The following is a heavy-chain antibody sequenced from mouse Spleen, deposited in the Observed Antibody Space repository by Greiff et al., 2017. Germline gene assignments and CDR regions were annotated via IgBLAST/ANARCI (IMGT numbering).Heavy chain of an antibody. Sequence: QVQLKESGAELVRPGTSVKVSCKASGYAFTNYLIEWVKQRPGQGLEWIGVINPGSGGTNYNEKFKGKATLTADKSSSTAYMQLSSLTSEDSAVYFCARFPYGNYFDYWGQGTTLTVSS. D-gene: IGHD2-1*01. J-gene: IGHJ2*01. CDR1: GYAFTNYL. V-gene: IGHV1-54*01. CDR3: ARFPYGNYFDY. CDR2: INPGSGGT.